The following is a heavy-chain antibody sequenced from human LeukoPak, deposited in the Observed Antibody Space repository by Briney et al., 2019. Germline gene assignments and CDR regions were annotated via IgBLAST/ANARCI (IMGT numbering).Heavy chain of an antibody. CDR2: INAGNGNT. CDR1: GYTFTSYA. Sequence: ASVTVSCTASGYTFTSYAMHWVRQAPGQRLEWMGWINAGNGNTKYSQKFQGRVTITRDTSASTAYMELSSLRSEDTAVYYCARDPPSPYYYGMDVWGQGTTVTVSS. V-gene: IGHV1-3*01. CDR3: ARDPPSPYYYGMDV. J-gene: IGHJ6*02.